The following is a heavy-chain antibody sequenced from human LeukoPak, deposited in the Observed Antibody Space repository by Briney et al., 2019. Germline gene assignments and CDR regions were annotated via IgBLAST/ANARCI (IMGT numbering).Heavy chain of an antibody. D-gene: IGHD4-17*01. CDR3: TRDTGTTGEVKFDP. CDR1: GNSFGNYY. Sequence: SETLSLTCTVSGNSFGNYYWSWIRQPAGKGLEWIGRIYTSGTTTYNPSLKSRVTMSFDTSKNQFSLKLSSVTAADTAVYFCTRDTGTTGEVKFDPWGQGTLVTVSS. J-gene: IGHJ5*02. V-gene: IGHV4-4*07. CDR2: IYTSGTT.